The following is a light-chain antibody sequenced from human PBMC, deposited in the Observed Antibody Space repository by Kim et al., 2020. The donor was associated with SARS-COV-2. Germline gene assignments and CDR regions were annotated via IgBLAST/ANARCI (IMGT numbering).Light chain of an antibody. Sequence: SITISCTGTSSDVGGYNYVSWYQQHPGKAPKLMIYDVSNRPSGVSNRFSGSKSGNTASLTISGLQAEDEADYYCSSYTSSSTLGTVFGGGTQLTVL. CDR2: DVS. V-gene: IGLV2-14*03. J-gene: IGLJ3*02. CDR3: SSYTSSSTLGTV. CDR1: SSDVGGYNY.